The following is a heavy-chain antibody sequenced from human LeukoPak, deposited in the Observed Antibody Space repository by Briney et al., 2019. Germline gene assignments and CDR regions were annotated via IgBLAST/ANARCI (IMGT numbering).Heavy chain of an antibody. CDR2: IYYSGST. D-gene: IGHD4-17*01. CDR3: AREGGVLFYGDSTYYFDY. V-gene: IGHV4-59*01. CDR1: GGSISSYY. Sequence: PSETLSLTCTVSGGSISSYYWSWIRQPPGKGLEWIGYIYYSGSTNYNPSLKSRVTISVDTFKNQFSLKLSSVTAADTAVYYCAREGGVLFYGDSTYYFDYWGQGTLVTVSS. J-gene: IGHJ4*02.